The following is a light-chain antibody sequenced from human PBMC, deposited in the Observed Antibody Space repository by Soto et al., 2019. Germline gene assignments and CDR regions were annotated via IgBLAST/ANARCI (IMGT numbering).Light chain of an antibody. CDR3: QHYNNWPWT. CDR2: DTS. J-gene: IGKJ1*01. V-gene: IGKV3-15*01. Sequence: EIVLTQSPGTLSLSPGERATLSCRASQSVSSSYLAWYQQKPGQAPRLLMFDTSTRATGIPARFSGSGSGTEFTLTISSLQSDDFAVYYCQHYNNWPWTVGQGTKVDIK. CDR1: QSVSSSY.